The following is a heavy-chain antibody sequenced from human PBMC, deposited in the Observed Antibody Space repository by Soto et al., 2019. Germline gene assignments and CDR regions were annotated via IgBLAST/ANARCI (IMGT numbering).Heavy chain of an antibody. Sequence: GGSLRLSCAASGFTFSSYAMSWVRQAPGKGLEWVSAISGSGGSTYYADSVKGRFTISRDNSKNTLYLQMNSLRAEDTAVYYCAKGDRDIVVVPAAPYYGMDVWGQGTTVTVSS. CDR3: AKGDRDIVVVPAAPYYGMDV. D-gene: IGHD2-2*01. CDR1: GFTFSSYA. V-gene: IGHV3-23*01. CDR2: ISGSGGST. J-gene: IGHJ6*02.